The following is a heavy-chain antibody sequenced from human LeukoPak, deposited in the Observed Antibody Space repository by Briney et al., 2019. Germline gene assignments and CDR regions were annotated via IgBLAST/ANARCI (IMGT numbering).Heavy chain of an antibody. J-gene: IGHJ4*02. Sequence: PGTSLRLSCVASGFTFKSYGMHWVRQAPGKGLEWVSAISGSGGSTYYADSVKGRFTISRDNSKNTLYLQMNSLRAEDTAVYYCATVGYSSWYTFDYWGQGTLVTVSS. CDR3: ATVGYSSWYTFDY. D-gene: IGHD6-13*01. CDR2: ISGSGGST. V-gene: IGHV3-23*01. CDR1: GFTFKSYG.